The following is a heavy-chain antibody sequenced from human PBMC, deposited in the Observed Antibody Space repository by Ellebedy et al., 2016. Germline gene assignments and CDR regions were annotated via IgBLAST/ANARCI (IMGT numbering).Heavy chain of an antibody. J-gene: IGHJ4*02. CDR2: IYYSGST. CDR3: ARRGTAAGTFHY. Sequence: SETLSLTCTVSGGSISSSSYYRGWIRQPPGKGLEWIGSIYYSGSTYYNPSLKSRVTISVDTSKNQFSLKLSSVTAADTAVYYCARRGTAAGTFHYWGQGTLVTVSS. D-gene: IGHD6-13*01. V-gene: IGHV4-39*01. CDR1: GGSISSSSYY.